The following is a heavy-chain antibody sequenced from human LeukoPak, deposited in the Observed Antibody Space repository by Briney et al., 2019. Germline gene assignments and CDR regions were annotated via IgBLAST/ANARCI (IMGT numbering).Heavy chain of an antibody. CDR2: ISYSSSII. CDR3: ASAGSTTQDWWFDY. V-gene: IGHV3-48*02. CDR1: GFTFSPYS. Sequence: GGSLRLSCAASGFTFSPYSMNWPRQAPGKGLECLSYISYSSSIIYYAVCVKGRFTVSRDNAKNSLYLQMNSLRDEDTAVYYCASAGSTTQDWWFDYWGQGALVTVSS. J-gene: IGHJ4*02. D-gene: IGHD2-15*01.